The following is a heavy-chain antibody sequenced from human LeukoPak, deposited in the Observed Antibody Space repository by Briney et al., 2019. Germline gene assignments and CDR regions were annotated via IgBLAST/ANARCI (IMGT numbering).Heavy chain of an antibody. CDR1: GGTFSSYA. CDR3: ARDPRSYCGGDCYFRY. Sequence: SVMVSCKASGGTFSSYAISWVRQAPGQGLEWMGGIIPIFGTANYAQKFQGRVTITADESTSTAYMELSSLRSEDTAVYYCARDPRSYCGGDCYFRYWGQGTLVTVSS. V-gene: IGHV1-69*13. D-gene: IGHD2-21*01. CDR2: IIPIFGTA. J-gene: IGHJ4*02.